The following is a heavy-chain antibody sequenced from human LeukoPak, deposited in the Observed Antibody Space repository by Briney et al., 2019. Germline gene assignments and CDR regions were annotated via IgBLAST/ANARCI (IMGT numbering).Heavy chain of an antibody. Sequence: GGSLRLSCGASEFTFSAYWMHWVRQAPGKGLVWDSRIRGDGSMTNYADSVKGRFTISRDNAKNTLYLQMNSLRLEDTAVYYCARENLAAAADYWGQGTVVTVSS. D-gene: IGHD6-25*01. CDR3: ARENLAAAADY. J-gene: IGHJ4*02. CDR2: IRGDGSMT. CDR1: EFTFSAYW. V-gene: IGHV3-74*01.